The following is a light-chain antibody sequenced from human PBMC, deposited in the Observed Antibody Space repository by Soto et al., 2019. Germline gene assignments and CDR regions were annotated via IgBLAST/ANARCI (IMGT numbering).Light chain of an antibody. J-gene: IGKJ5*01. Sequence: DIQMTQSPSTLSATAGDRVTITCRASQSISSWLAWYQHKPGKAPKLLIYDASNLDSGVPSRFSGSGSGTDFTLTISSLQPEDFGVYYCQQRGSWPPTFGQGTRLEIK. V-gene: IGKV1-5*01. CDR1: QSISSW. CDR3: QQRGSWPPT. CDR2: DAS.